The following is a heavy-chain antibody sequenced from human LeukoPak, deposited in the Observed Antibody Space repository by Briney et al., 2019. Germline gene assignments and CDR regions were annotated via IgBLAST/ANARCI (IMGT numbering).Heavy chain of an antibody. CDR3: ARGDDSGYYDYFDY. CDR1: GFTVDSNY. V-gene: IGHV3-53*01. CDR2: IYTGGNT. D-gene: IGHD3-22*01. Sequence: GGSLTLSCAASGFTVDSNYLSWVRQAPGKGLEWVSTIYTGGNTYYAASVKGRFTISRDFSKNTVFLHMNSLRAEDTAMYYCARGDDSGYYDYFDYWGQGALVTVSS. J-gene: IGHJ4*02.